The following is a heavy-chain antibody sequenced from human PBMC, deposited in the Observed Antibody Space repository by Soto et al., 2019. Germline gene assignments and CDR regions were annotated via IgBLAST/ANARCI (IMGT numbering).Heavy chain of an antibody. CDR2: IKSKTDGGTT. CDR1: GFTFSNAW. D-gene: IGHD6-19*01. J-gene: IGHJ1*01. Sequence: LRLSCAASGFTFSNAWMSWVRQAPGKGLEWVGRIKSKTDGGTTDYAAPVKGRFTISRDDSKNTLYLQMNSLKTEDTAVYYCTTSSGWYSEYFQHWGQGTLVTVSS. CDR3: TTSSGWYSEYFQH. V-gene: IGHV3-15*01.